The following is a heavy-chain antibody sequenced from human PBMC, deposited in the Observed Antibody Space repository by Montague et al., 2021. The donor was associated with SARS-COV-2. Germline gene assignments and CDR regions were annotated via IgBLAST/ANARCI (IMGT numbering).Heavy chain of an antibody. J-gene: IGHJ4*02. CDR2: IYSGGST. Sequence: SLRLSCAASGFTVSSNYTSWVRQAPGKGLEWVSVIYSGGSTYYADSVKGRFTISRHNSKNTLYLQMNSLRAEDTAVYYCARDHGSGWFTFDYWGQGTLVTVSS. CDR3: ARDHGSGWFTFDY. V-gene: IGHV3-53*04. D-gene: IGHD6-19*01. CDR1: GFTVSSNY.